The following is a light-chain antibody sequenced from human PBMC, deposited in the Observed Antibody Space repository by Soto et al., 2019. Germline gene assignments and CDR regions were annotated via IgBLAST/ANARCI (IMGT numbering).Light chain of an antibody. Sequence: QAVVTQEPSLTVSPGGPVTLTCGSSAGAVTSGQYPFWFQQKPGQAPKTLIYDTSRRHSWTPARFSGSLLGGKAALTLSGTQPEDEAEYYCLLSYNGVQVFGGGTKLTVL. CDR3: LLSYNGVQV. J-gene: IGLJ3*02. CDR2: DTS. CDR1: AGAVTSGQY. V-gene: IGLV7-46*01.